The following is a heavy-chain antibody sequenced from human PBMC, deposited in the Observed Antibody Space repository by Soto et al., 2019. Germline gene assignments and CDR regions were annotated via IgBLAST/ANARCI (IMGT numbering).Heavy chain of an antibody. V-gene: IGHV1-3*01. D-gene: IGHD6-13*01. CDR2: INAGNGNT. J-gene: IGHJ5*01. Sequence: ASVKVSCKASGYTFSRYAIHWVRQAPGQGLEWMGWINAGNGNTKYSQKFEGRVTLTTDTSANTVYMELSSLRFEDTALYYCARDQQFRNWFDSWGQGTLVTVSS. CDR3: ARDQQFRNWFDS. CDR1: GYTFSRYA.